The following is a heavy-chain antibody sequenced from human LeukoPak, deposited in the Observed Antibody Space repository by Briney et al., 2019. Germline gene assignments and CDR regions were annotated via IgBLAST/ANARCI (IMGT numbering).Heavy chain of an antibody. CDR2: IGPTGSDR. CDR3: ATETNGRHYDY. Sequence: GGSLRLSCTASGLTFSTSGFNWVRQAPGKGLEWVASIGPTGSDRYHADSIKGRFTISRDNANNSLYLQMNSLRAEDTAVYYCATETNGRHYDYWGQGTLLTVSS. V-gene: IGHV3-21*06. J-gene: IGHJ4*02. D-gene: IGHD1-14*01. CDR1: GLTFSTSG.